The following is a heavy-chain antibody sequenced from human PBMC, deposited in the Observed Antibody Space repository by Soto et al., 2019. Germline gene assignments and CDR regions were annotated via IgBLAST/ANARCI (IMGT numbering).Heavy chain of an antibody. Sequence: SETLSLTCTVSGGSISSYYWSWIRQPAGKGLEWIGRIYTSGSTNYNPSLKSRVTMSVDTSKNQFSLKLSSVTAADTAVYYCARDRGMAAAGTYYFDYWGQGTLVTAPQ. CDR1: GGSISSYY. V-gene: IGHV4-4*07. D-gene: IGHD6-13*01. J-gene: IGHJ4*02. CDR2: IYTSGST. CDR3: ARDRGMAAAGTYYFDY.